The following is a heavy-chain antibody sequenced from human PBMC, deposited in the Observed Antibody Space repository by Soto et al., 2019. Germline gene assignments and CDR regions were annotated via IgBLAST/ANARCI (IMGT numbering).Heavy chain of an antibody. CDR1: GYTFTGYY. J-gene: IGHJ5*02. V-gene: IGHV1-2*04. Sequence: ASVKVSCKASGYTFTGYYMHWVRQAPGQGLEWMGWINPNSGGTNYAQKFQGWVTMTRDTSISTAYMELSRLRSDDTAVYYCARASGWSHSWFDPWGQGTLVTVYS. CDR3: ARASGWSHSWFDP. CDR2: INPNSGGT. D-gene: IGHD6-19*01.